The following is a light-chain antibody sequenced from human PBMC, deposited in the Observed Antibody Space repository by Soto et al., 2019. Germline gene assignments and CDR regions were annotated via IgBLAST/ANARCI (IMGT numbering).Light chain of an antibody. J-gene: IGLJ2*01. Sequence: QSVLTQPPSVSGAPGQTITISCTGSSSNIGAGYDVHWYQQLPGRAPKLLIYGNNNRPSGVLDRFSGSKSGTSASLAITGLQAEDEADYFCQSYDSSLSDSVVFGGGTKVTVL. V-gene: IGLV1-40*01. CDR3: QSYDSSLSDSVV. CDR2: GNN. CDR1: SSNIGAGYD.